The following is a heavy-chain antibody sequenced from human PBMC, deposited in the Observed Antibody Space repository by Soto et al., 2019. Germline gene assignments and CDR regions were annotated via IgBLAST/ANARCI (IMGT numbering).Heavy chain of an antibody. D-gene: IGHD3-3*01. J-gene: IGHJ3*01. CDR1: GFTFEDYA. CDR2: ISWNSGNI. V-gene: IGHV3-9*01. Sequence: EVQLVESGGGLVQPGRSLRLSCAASGFTFEDYAMHWVRQAPGKGPEWVSGISWNSGNIGYAETVKGRFTISRDNANTALYLKMNSLRAVDTVTYYYVKDGLCSVFGLVYDGSDFWGHGTMVTVSS. CDR3: VKDGLCSVFGLVYDGSDF.